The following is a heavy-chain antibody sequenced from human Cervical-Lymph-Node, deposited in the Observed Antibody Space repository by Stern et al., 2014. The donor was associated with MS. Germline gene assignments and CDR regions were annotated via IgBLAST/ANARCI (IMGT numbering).Heavy chain of an antibody. J-gene: IGHJ4*02. D-gene: IGHD2-2*02. V-gene: IGHV1-2*06. CDR2: IIPNSGIT. CDR3: VRGRGVLPAAIPFDF. Sequence: VQLVQSGAEVKKPGASVKVSCKTSGYTFTGCSLHWVRQVPGQGLEWMGRIIPNSGITNYAQNFQGRVTMTRDTSISTVYMELSSLRSDDTAVYYCVRGRGVLPAAIPFDFWGQGTLVTVSS. CDR1: GYTFTGCS.